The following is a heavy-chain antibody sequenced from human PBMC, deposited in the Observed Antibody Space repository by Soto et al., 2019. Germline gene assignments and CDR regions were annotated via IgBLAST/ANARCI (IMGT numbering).Heavy chain of an antibody. D-gene: IGHD2-2*01. CDR3: ARSQGGSTSLDIYYYYYYGMDV. Sequence: QVQLVQSGAEVKKPGSSVKLSCKAPGGTFSSYAISWVRQAPGQGLEWMGGIIPIFGTANYAQKFQGRVTITADESTSTGYMELSSLRSEDTAVYYCARSQGGSTSLDIYYYYYYGMDVWGQGTTVTVSS. CDR2: IIPIFGTA. V-gene: IGHV1-69*01. CDR1: GGTFSSYA. J-gene: IGHJ6*02.